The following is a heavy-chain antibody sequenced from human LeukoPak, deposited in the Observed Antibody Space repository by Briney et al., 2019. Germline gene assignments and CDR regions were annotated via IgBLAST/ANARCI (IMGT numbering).Heavy chain of an antibody. V-gene: IGHV4-30-2*01. J-gene: IGHJ4*02. CDR2: IYHSGST. CDR3: ARTPIYTYYFDY. CDR1: SGSISSGGYY. Sequence: SQTLSLTCTVSSGSISSGGYYWSWIRQPPGKGLEWIGYIYHSGSTYYNPSLKSRVTISVDRSKNQFSLKLSSVTAADTAVYYCARTPIYTYYFDYWGQGTLVTVSP. D-gene: IGHD3-3*01.